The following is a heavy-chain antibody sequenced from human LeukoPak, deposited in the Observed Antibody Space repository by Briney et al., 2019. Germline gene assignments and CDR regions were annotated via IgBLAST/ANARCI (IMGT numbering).Heavy chain of an antibody. V-gene: IGHV4-59*01. D-gene: IGHD5-24*01. J-gene: IGHJ4*02. CDR3: ARDFSDGYNDRSFDY. CDR2: IYYSGST. CDR1: GGSISSYY. Sequence: PSETLSLTCTVSGGSISSYYWSWIRQPPGKGLEWIGYIYYSGSTNYKPSLKSRVTISVDTSKNQFSLKLSSVTAADTAVYYCARDFSDGYNDRSFDYWGQGTLVTVSS.